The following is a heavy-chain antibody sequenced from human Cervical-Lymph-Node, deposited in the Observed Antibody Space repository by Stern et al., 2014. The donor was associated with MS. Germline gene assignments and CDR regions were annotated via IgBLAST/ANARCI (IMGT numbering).Heavy chain of an antibody. CDR3: ARGYSSSWYWFDS. J-gene: IGHJ5*01. V-gene: IGHV4-59*01. CDR1: GGSISSYY. CDR2: IYYSGST. Sequence: VQLVESGPGLMKPSETLSLTCPVSGGSISSYYWSWIRQPPGKGLAWVGYIYYSGSTNYNPSLKSRVTISVDTSKNQFSLKLSSVTAADTAVYFCARGYSSSWYWFDSWGQGTQVTVSS. D-gene: IGHD6-13*01.